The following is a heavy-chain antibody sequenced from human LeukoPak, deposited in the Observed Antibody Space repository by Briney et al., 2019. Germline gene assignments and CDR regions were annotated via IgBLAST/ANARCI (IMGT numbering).Heavy chain of an antibody. CDR3: ALMYYYDSSGLDAFDI. CDR1: GYTFTSYD. V-gene: IGHV1-8*03. Sequence: ASVKVSCKASGYTFTSYDINWVRQAPGQGLEWMGWMNPNSGNTGYAQKFQGRVTITRNTSISTAYMELSSLRSEDTAVYYCALMYYYDSSGLDAFDIWGQGTMVTVSS. D-gene: IGHD3-22*01. CDR2: MNPNSGNT. J-gene: IGHJ3*02.